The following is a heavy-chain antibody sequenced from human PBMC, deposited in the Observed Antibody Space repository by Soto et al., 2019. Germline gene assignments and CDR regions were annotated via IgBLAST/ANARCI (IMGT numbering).Heavy chain of an antibody. CDR3: AGSSGHTTRDAFDI. CDR2: IVVGSGNT. D-gene: IGHD3-22*01. J-gene: IGHJ3*02. CDR1: GFTFTSSA. V-gene: IGHV1-58*02. Sequence: QMQLVQSGPEVKKPGTSVKVSCKASGFTFTSSAMQWVRQARGQRLEWIGWIVVGSGNTNYAQKFQERVPITRDMSTSTAYMELSSLRSEDTAVYYCAGSSGHTTRDAFDIWGQGTMVTVSS.